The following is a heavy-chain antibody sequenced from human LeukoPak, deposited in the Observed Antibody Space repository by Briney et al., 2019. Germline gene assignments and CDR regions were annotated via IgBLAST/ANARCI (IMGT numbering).Heavy chain of an antibody. D-gene: IGHD6-13*01. J-gene: IGHJ4*02. Sequence: GASVKVSCKASGYTFSNYVMSWVRQAPGQGLEWMGWISAKNGNIDYAQKLQGRVTMTVDTSTSTAYMELRSLRSDDTAVYYCARDSAAGNVGFDYWGQGTLVTVSS. CDR1: GYTFSNYV. V-gene: IGHV1-18*01. CDR2: ISAKNGNI. CDR3: ARDSAAGNVGFDY.